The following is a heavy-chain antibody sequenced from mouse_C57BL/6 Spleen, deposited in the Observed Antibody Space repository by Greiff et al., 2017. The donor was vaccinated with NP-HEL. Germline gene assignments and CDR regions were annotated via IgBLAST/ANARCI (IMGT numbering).Heavy chain of an antibody. D-gene: IGHD2-5*01. CDR2: INPSSGYT. J-gene: IGHJ4*01. CDR3: ARGGNSNRYAMDD. CDR1: GYTFTSYW. Sequence: VQLQQSGAELAKPGASVKLSCKASGYTFTSYWMHWVKQRPGQGLEWIGYINPSSGYTKYNQKFKDKATLTAAKSSSTAYMQLSSQTYEDSAVEYCARGGNSNRYAMDDWGQGTSVTVAS. V-gene: IGHV1-7*01.